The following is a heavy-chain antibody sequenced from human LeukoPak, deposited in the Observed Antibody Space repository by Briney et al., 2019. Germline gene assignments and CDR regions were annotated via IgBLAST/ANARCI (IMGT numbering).Heavy chain of an antibody. V-gene: IGHV4-59*02. CDR2: IYNTGST. D-gene: IGHD2-2*01. Sequence: PSETLSLTCTVSGASVSTDYWSWIRQAPGKGLEWVGYIYNTGSTDYNPSLQSRVTISLDTSKNRFSLTLRSVTTADTAMYYCARVSYQLLGEDYFDYWGQGTLVTVSS. CDR1: GASVSTDY. CDR3: ARVSYQLLGEDYFDY. J-gene: IGHJ4*02.